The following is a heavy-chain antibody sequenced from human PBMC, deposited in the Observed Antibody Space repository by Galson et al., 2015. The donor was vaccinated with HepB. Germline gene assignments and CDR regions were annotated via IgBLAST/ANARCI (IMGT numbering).Heavy chain of an antibody. D-gene: IGHD3-9*01. CDR2: IIPIFGTA. J-gene: IGHJ5*02. Sequence: SVKVSCKASGGTFSSYAISWVRQAPGQGLEWMGGIIPIFGTANYAQKFQGRVTITADKSTSTAYMELSSLRSEDTAVYYCARDILTGVVATPGFDPWGQGTLVAVSS. CDR3: ARDILTGVVATPGFDP. V-gene: IGHV1-69*06. CDR1: GGTFSSYA.